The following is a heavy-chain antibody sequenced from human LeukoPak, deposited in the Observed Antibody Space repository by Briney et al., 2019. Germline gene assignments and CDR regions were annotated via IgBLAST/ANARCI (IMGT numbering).Heavy chain of an antibody. CDR1: GFTFSTHW. CDR2: INQDGSEK. Sequence: GGSLRLSCAASGFTFSTHWMTWVRQAPGKGLECVANINQDGSEKYYVDSVKGRFTISRDNAKNSLYLQMNSLRAEDTAVYYCARVRRGGSCSSWGQGTMVTVSS. D-gene: IGHD2-15*01. V-gene: IGHV3-7*01. J-gene: IGHJ3*01. CDR3: ARVRRGGSCSS.